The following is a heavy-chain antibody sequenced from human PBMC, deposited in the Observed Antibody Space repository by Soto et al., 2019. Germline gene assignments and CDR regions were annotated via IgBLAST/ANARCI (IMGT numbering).Heavy chain of an antibody. V-gene: IGHV3-30*18. D-gene: IGHD3-3*01. CDR2: ISDDGSNK. Sequence: QVQLVESGGGVVQPGRSLRLSCAASGFTFSSYGMHWVRQAPGKGLEWVAVISDDGSNKYYTDSVKSRFTISRDNSKNTLYLQMNSLRAEGTAVYYCAKDVLRFLEWLAFYGMDVWGQGTTVTASS. CDR3: AKDVLRFLEWLAFYGMDV. J-gene: IGHJ6*02. CDR1: GFTFSSYG.